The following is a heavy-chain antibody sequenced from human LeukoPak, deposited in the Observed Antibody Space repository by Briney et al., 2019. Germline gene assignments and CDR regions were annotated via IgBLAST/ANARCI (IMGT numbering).Heavy chain of an antibody. Sequence: GASVKVSCKASGYTFTGYYMHWVRQAPGQGLEWMGRINPNSGGTNYAQKFQGRVTMTRDTSISTAYMELGRLRSDDTAVYYCARDSTLTTVSVGPYWYFDLWGRGTLVTVSS. CDR1: GYTFTGYY. CDR2: INPNSGGT. J-gene: IGHJ2*01. D-gene: IGHD4-17*01. CDR3: ARDSTLTTVSVGPYWYFDL. V-gene: IGHV1-2*06.